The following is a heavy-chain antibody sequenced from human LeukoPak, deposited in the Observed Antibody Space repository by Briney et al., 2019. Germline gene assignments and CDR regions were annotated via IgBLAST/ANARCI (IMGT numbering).Heavy chain of an antibody. CDR1: GDFISSSNSY. Sequence: ETLSLTCTVSGDFISSSNSYWGWIRQPPGKGLEWIGSIYYTGNTYYNASLKSRVSISVDMSKNQFSLRLTSVTAADTAVYYCARELRSFGYYYYYMDVWGKGTTVTLSS. V-gene: IGHV4-39*02. CDR2: IYYTGNT. J-gene: IGHJ6*03. CDR3: ARELRSFGYYYYYMDV. D-gene: IGHD3-10*01.